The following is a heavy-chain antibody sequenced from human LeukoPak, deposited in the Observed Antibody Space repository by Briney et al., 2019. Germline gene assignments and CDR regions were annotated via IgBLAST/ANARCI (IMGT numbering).Heavy chain of an antibody. V-gene: IGHV4-59*01. CDR1: GGSFSGYY. J-gene: IGHJ4*02. CDR3: ARDADYYGSGSFDY. CDR2: IYYSGST. D-gene: IGHD3-10*01. Sequence: SETLSLTCAVYGGSFSGYYWSWIRQPPGKGLEWIGYIYYSGSTNYNPSLKSRVTISVDTSKNQFSLKLSSVTAADTAVYYCARDADYYGSGSFDYWGQGTLVTVSS.